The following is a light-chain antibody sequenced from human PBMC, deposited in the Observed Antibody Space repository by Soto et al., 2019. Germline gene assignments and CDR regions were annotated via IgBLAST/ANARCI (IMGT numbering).Light chain of an antibody. CDR2: AAS. J-gene: IGKJ4*01. CDR3: QQVKSYPLY. Sequence: DIQLTQSPSFLSASVGDRVTITCRASQGISSYLAWYQQKPGIAPKILIYAASTLQSGVPSRFCGRRHGTEYTPTNNNLLPEDCATSHGQQVKSYPLYFGGGTKVEIK. V-gene: IGKV1-9*01. CDR1: QGISSY.